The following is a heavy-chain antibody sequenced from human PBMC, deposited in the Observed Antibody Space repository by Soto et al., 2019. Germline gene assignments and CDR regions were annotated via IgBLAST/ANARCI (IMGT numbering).Heavy chain of an antibody. J-gene: IGHJ4*02. D-gene: IGHD7-27*01. Sequence: EVQLVESGGGLVQPGGSLRLSCAASGFTFSSYWMSWVRQAPGKGLEWVANIKEDGSEKYYVDSVKGRFTISRDNAKNSLYLQMISLRAEDTAVYYCVRSTPPGAYWGQGTLVTVSS. V-gene: IGHV3-7*03. CDR1: GFTFSSYW. CDR2: IKEDGSEK. CDR3: VRSTPPGAY.